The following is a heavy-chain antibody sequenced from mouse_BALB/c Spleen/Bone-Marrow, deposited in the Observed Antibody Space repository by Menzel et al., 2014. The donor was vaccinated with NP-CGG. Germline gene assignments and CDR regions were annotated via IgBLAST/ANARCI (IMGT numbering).Heavy chain of an antibody. CDR1: GFTFSSYG. D-gene: IGHD2-10*02. V-gene: IGHV5-6*01. CDR3: ARRGYDNSYWYFGV. Sequence: EVRLVESGGDLVKPGGSLKLSCAASGFTFSSYGMSWVRQTPDKRLEWVATISSGGSHTYYPDRGKGPFTISRGNGKNTLFLQMSSLKSEDTAIYYCARRGYDNSYWYFGVWGAGTTVTVSS. J-gene: IGHJ1*01. CDR2: ISSGGSHT.